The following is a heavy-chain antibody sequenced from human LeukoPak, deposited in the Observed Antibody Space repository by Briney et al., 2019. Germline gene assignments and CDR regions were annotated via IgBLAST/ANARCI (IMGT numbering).Heavy chain of an antibody. CDR1: VLTFSSYD. V-gene: IGHV3-33*03. CDR2: IRYDVSSK. J-gene: IGHJ4*02. D-gene: IGHD5-18*01. CDR3: AKDQYTYGLGFYTFDS. Sequence: GGSLRLSCAASVLTFSSYDMHWVRQAPGKGLEWVAVIRYDVSSKYYSESVKGRFTISRDNSKNTLYLQMNSLSADDTALYYCAKDQYTYGLGFYTFDSWGQGTLVTVSS.